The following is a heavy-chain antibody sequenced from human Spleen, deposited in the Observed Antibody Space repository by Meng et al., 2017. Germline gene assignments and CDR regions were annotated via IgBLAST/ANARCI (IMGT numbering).Heavy chain of an antibody. CDR3: ARGWFHDYYGMDV. Sequence: GESLKLSCIASGFTFNNYWMSWVRQAPGKGLEWVANIKQDEGEKYYVDSVKGRFTISRDNAKNSLYLQMNSLRPEDTAVYYCARGWFHDYYGMDVWGQGTTVTVSS. CDR1: GFTFNNYW. CDR2: IKQDEGEK. J-gene: IGHJ6*02. D-gene: IGHD3-10*01. V-gene: IGHV3-7*01.